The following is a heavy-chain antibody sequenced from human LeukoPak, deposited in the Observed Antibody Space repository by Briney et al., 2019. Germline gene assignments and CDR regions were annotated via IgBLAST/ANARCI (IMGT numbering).Heavy chain of an antibody. CDR1: GFTFSNYG. Sequence: GGSLRLSCAASGFTFSNYGMHWVRQAPGKGLEWVAFIRYDGSKKYYADSVKGRFTISRDNPKNTLYLQMNSLRAKDTAVYYCAKIAGTNYYYYYMDVWGKGTTVTVSS. V-gene: IGHV3-30*02. J-gene: IGHJ6*03. D-gene: IGHD2-21*01. CDR2: IRYDGSKK. CDR3: AKIAGTNYYYYYMDV.